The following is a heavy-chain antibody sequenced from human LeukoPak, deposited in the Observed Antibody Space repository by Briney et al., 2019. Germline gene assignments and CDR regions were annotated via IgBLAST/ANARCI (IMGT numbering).Heavy chain of an antibody. CDR2: IYYSGST. CDR3: ARGPARANNIVVVPAALRGFFDY. V-gene: IGHV4-59*12. J-gene: IGHJ4*02. D-gene: IGHD2-2*01. Sequence: PSETLSLTCTVSGGSISTYYWSWIRQPPGKGLEWIGYIYYSGSTNYNPSLKSRVTISVDTSKNQFSLKLSSVTAADTAVYYCARGPARANNIVVVPAALRGFFDYWGQGTLVTVSS. CDR1: GGSISTYY.